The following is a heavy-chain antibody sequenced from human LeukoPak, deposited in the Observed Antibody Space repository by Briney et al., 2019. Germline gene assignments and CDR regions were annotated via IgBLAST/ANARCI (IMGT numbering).Heavy chain of an antibody. CDR3: ARAGSSGYYGGWFDP. V-gene: IGHV4-39*07. J-gene: IGHJ5*02. CDR1: GGSISGSTSY. Sequence: SETLSLTCTVSGGSISGSTSYWGWIRQSPGKGLEWIGLLNHSGTTYYNPSLKSRVTISVDTSKNQFSLELSSVTAADTAVYYCARAGSSGYYGGWFDPWGQGTLVTVSS. D-gene: IGHD3-22*01. CDR2: LNHSGTT.